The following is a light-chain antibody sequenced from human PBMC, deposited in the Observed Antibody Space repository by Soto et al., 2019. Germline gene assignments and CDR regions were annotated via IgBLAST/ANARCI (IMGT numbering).Light chain of an antibody. CDR2: GAS. CDR1: QSVNSNY. V-gene: IGKV3-20*01. Sequence: EIVLTQSPDTLSLSPGESATLSCRASQSVNSNYLAWYQQKPGQAPRLLIYGASSRATGIPDRFSGSGSGTDFTRTISRLEPEDFAVFYCQQYDNSITFGQGTRLEI. CDR3: QQYDNSIT. J-gene: IGKJ5*01.